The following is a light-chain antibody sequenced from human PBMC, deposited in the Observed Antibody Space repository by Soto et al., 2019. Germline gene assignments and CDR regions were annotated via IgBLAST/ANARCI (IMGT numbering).Light chain of an antibody. J-gene: IGLJ2*01. CDR2: EVS. Sequence: QSALTPPPSASGSPGQSVTISCTGTSSDIGVYNYSSWHQHQPGKAPTLMIYEVSKQPSGVPDRFSASKSGNTASLTVSGFQAEDEADYSGASYAVRSVVFGGGTKLTVL. CDR3: ASYAVRSVV. V-gene: IGLV2-8*01. CDR1: SSDIGVYNY.